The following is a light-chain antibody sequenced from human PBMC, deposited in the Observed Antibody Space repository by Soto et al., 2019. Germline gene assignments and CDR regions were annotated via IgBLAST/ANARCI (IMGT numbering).Light chain of an antibody. Sequence: DIQMTQSPSSLSASVGDRVTITCRASQTIKNYLNWYRQRPGKAPEFLIYAASSLQSGVPSRFSGSGSGTEFTLTISSLQPEDFATYYCLQHNSYPRTFGQGTKVDI. CDR3: LQHNSYPRT. V-gene: IGKV1-17*01. CDR2: AAS. J-gene: IGKJ1*01. CDR1: QTIKNY.